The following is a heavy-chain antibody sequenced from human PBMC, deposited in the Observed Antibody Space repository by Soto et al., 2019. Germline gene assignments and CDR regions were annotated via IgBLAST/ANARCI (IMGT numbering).Heavy chain of an antibody. CDR3: ARGPAARSSGWYFDY. CDR2: INWNGGST. CDR1: GFIFGDYA. D-gene: IGHD6-19*01. V-gene: IGHV3-20*01. J-gene: IGHJ4*02. Sequence: EVQLVESGGGVVWPGGSLRLSCAASGFIFGDYAMSWVRQTPGKGLEWVSAINWNGGSTYYADSVKGRFTVSRDSAKNSLYLQMNSLRAEDTALYHCARGPAARSSGWYFDYWGQGTLVTVSS.